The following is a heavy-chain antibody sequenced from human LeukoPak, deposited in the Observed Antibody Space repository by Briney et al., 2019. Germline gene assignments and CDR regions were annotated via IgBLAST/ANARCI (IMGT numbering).Heavy chain of an antibody. CDR1: GGTFSSYA. Sequence: SVKVSCKASGGTFSSYAISWVRQAPGQGLEWMGRIIPILGIANYAQKFQGRVTITTDKSTSTAYMELSSLRSEDTAVYYCASDHYYDSSGYPPNFDYWGQGTMVTVSS. CDR3: ASDHYYDSSGYPPNFDY. V-gene: IGHV1-69*04. D-gene: IGHD3-22*01. CDR2: IIPILGIA. J-gene: IGHJ4*02.